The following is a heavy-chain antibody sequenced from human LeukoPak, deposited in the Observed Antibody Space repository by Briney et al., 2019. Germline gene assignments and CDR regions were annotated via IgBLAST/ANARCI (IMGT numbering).Heavy chain of an antibody. CDR2: IGTAGDT. D-gene: IGHD4-17*01. CDR1: GFTFSSYD. CDR3: ARAYGDFPPDY. V-gene: IGHV3-13*01. Sequence: PGGSLRLSCAASGFTFSSYDMHWVRQATGKGLEWVSAIGTAGDTYYPGSVKGRFTISRDNAKDSLYLQMNSLRAGDTAVYYCARAYGDFPPDYWGQGTLVTVSS. J-gene: IGHJ4*02.